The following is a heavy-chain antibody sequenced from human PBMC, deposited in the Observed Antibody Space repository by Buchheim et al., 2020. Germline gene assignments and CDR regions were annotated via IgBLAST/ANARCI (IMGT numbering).Heavy chain of an antibody. CDR1: GASFSGYY. D-gene: IGHD2/OR15-2a*01. V-gene: IGHV4-34*01. CDR3: ASAPHNSYYYYGMDV. CDR2: VDHGGST. Sequence: QVQLQQWGAGLLKPSETLSLTCAVYGASFSGYYWSWIRQPPGKGLEWIGEVDHGGSTYYNPSLKSRVTISLDTSKNQFSLRLSSVTAADTAVYYCASAPHNSYYYYGMDVWGQGTT. J-gene: IGHJ6*02.